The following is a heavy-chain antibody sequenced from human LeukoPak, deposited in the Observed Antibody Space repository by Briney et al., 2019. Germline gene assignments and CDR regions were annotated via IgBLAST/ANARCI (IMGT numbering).Heavy chain of an antibody. CDR1: GFTFGSYG. J-gene: IGHJ4*02. CDR3: AKVLRFLEWLFDY. D-gene: IGHD3-3*01. CDR2: ISYDGSNK. Sequence: PGGSLRLSCAASGFTFGSYGMHWVRQAPGKGLEWVAVISYDGSNKYYADSVKGRFTISRDNSKNTLYLQMNSLRAEDTAVYYCAKVLRFLEWLFDYWGQGTLVTVSS. V-gene: IGHV3-30*18.